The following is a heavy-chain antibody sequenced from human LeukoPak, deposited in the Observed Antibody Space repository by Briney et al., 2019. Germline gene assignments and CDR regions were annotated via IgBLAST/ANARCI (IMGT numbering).Heavy chain of an antibody. D-gene: IGHD6-6*01. CDR1: GFSFSGNA. J-gene: IGHJ4*02. V-gene: IGHV3-33*01. Sequence: GRSLRLSCAASGFSFSGNAMHWVRQVPGKGLEWLAIIWYDGSNDYYADSVKGRFTISRDNSRNTLYLQMNSLTVEDTAIYYCARGGKSARPDFWGQGTLVTVPS. CDR2: IWYDGSND. CDR3: ARGGKSARPDF.